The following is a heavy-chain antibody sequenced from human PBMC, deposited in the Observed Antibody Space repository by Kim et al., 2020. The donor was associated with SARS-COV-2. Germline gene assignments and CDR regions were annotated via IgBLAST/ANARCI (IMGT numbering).Heavy chain of an antibody. Sequence: SETLSLTCAVYGGSFSGYYWSWIRQPPGKGLEWIGEINHSGSTNYNPSLKSRVTISVDTSKNQFSLKLSSVTAADTAVYYCARGREVAVAGIHGDDYWGQGTLVTVSS. CDR1: GGSFSGYY. CDR3: ARGREVAVAGIHGDDY. CDR2: INHSGST. J-gene: IGHJ4*02. V-gene: IGHV4-34*01. D-gene: IGHD6-19*01.